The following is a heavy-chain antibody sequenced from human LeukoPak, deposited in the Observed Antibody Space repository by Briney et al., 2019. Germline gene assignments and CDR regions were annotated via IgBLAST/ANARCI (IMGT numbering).Heavy chain of an antibody. D-gene: IGHD5-18*01. Sequence: SGPTLVNPTQTLTLTCSLSGVSLSSSGVGVGWIRQPPGKALEWLALIYWVDDKRYSPSLERRLTISKDTSKNQVVLTMTNMDSVDTATYYCAHSQGFSYGSFHDAYDIWGLGTLVTVSS. V-gene: IGHV2-5*02. CDR3: AHSQGFSYGSFHDAYDI. CDR2: IYWVDDK. CDR1: GVSLSSSGVG. J-gene: IGHJ3*02.